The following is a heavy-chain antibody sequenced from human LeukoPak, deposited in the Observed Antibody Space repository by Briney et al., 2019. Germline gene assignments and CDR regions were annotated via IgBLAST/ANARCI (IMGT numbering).Heavy chain of an antibody. V-gene: IGHV4-61*02. Sequence: PSETLSLTCTVSGGSISSGSYYWSWIRQPAGKGLEWIGRIYTGGSTNYNPSLKSRVTISVDTSKNQFSLKLSSVTAADTAVYYCARETIPEGLDYWGQGTLVTVSS. CDR1: GGSISSGSYY. D-gene: IGHD3-3*01. CDR3: ARETIPEGLDY. CDR2: IYTGGST. J-gene: IGHJ4*02.